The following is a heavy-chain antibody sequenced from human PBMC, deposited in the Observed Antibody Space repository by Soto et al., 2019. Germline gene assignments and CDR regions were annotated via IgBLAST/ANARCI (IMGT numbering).Heavy chain of an antibody. J-gene: IGHJ6*03. CDR3: AKDIGARPMGLVYYYYMDV. D-gene: IGHD6-6*01. CDR1: GFTFSSYA. Sequence: EVQLLESGGGLVQPGGSLRLSCAASGFTFSSYAMSWVRQAPGKGLEWVSAISGSGGSTYYADSVKGRFTISRDNSKNTLYLQMNSLRAEDTAVYYCAKDIGARPMGLVYYYYMDVWGKGTTVTVSS. CDR2: ISGSGGST. V-gene: IGHV3-23*01.